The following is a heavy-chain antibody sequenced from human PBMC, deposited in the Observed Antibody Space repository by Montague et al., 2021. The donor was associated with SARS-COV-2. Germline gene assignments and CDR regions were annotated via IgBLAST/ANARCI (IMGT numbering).Heavy chain of an antibody. J-gene: IGHJ4*02. V-gene: IGHV4-31*03. CDR2: ISSRGRS. CDR1: GDSISSGGYY. Sequence: TLSLTCTVSGDSISSGGYYWSWIRQHPGKGLEWLGYISSRGRSFYNPSLRSRLTISLDTSKNQFSLQLSSVTAADTALYYRARVLGSGSYQFDYWGQGTLVTVSS. D-gene: IGHD1-26*01. CDR3: ARVLGSGSYQFDY.